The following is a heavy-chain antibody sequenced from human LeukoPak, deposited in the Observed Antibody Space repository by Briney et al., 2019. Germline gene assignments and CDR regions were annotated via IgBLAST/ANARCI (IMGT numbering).Heavy chain of an antibody. V-gene: IGHV1-69*06. CDR2: IIPIFGTT. D-gene: IGHD3-10*01. J-gene: IGHJ3*02. Sequence: GASVKVSCKASGGTFSSYAISWVRQAPGQGLEWMGGIIPIFGTTNYAQKFQDRVTITADKSTSTAYMELSSLRSEDTAVYYCARVGLYYGSGSYGAFDIWGQGTMVTVSS. CDR1: GGTFSSYA. CDR3: ARVGLYYGSGSYGAFDI.